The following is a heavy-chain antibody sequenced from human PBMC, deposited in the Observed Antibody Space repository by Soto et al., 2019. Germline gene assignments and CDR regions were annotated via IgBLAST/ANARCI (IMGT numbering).Heavy chain of an antibody. CDR1: GGTFSSYT. CDR3: ARGLWGCSSTSCYEDTYYYYGMDV. Sequence: ASVKVSCKASGGTFSSYTISWVRQAPGQGLEWMGRIIPILGIANYAQKFQGRVTITADKSTSTAYMELSSLRSEDTAVYYCARGLWGCSSTSCYEDTYYYYGMDVWGQGTTVTVSS. CDR2: IIPILGIA. D-gene: IGHD2-2*01. J-gene: IGHJ6*02. V-gene: IGHV1-69*02.